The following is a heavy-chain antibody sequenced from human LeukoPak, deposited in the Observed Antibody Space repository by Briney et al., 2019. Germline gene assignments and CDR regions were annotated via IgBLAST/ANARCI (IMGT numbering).Heavy chain of an antibody. CDR2: IYYSGRT. CDR1: GDSYRISRYY. D-gene: IGHD3-22*01. CDR3: ARRRYYDSSGYLD. Sequence: EPLSLLCSVSGDSYRISRYYWAWIRKPAGKGREWIGTIYYSGRTYYDQSRKSRVTISIDTSKNLFSLKLTAVTAADTAVYYCARRRYYDSSGYLDWGQGTLLTVSS. V-gene: IGHV4-39*01. J-gene: IGHJ1*01.